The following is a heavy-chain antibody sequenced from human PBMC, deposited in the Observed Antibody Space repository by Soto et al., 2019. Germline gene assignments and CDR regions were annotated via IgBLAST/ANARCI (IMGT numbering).Heavy chain of an antibody. CDR2: IWYDGSNK. D-gene: IGHD3-22*01. J-gene: IGHJ4*02. V-gene: IGHV3-33*01. Sequence: GGSLRLSCAASGFIFSSYGMHWVRQAPGKGLEWVAVIWYDGSNKYYADSVKGRFTISRDNSKNTLYLQMNSLRAEDTAVYYCARGHSSRLVWGQGTLVTVSS. CDR1: GFIFSSYG. CDR3: ARGHSSRLV.